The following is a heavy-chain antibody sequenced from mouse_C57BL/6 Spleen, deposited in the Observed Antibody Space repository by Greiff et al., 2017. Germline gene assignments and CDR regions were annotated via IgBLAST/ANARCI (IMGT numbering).Heavy chain of an antibody. D-gene: IGHD1-1*01. J-gene: IGHJ2*01. V-gene: IGHV1-20*01. Sequence: VQLQQSGPELVKPGDSVKISCKASGYSFTGYFMNWVMQSHGKSLEWIGRINPYNGDTFYNQKFKGKATLTVDKSSSTAHMELRSLTSEDSAVXYCSSPITTVVALDYWGQGTTLTVSS. CDR2: INPYNGDT. CDR3: SSPITTVVALDY. CDR1: GYSFTGYF.